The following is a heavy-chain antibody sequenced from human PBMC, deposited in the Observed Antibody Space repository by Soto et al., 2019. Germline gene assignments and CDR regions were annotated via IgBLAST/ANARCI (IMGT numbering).Heavy chain of an antibody. CDR1: GFTFTNYW. J-gene: IGHJ6*02. CDR3: ARGIQYRYGMDV. V-gene: IGHV3-74*01. CDR2: INGDGSNT. Sequence: EVQLMESGGTLVQPGGSLRLSCAATGFTFTNYWMQWVRQAPGKGLVWVSRINGDGSNTFYADSVKGRLTISRDNAENTVYLQMNSLRAEDTAVYYCARGIQYRYGMDVWGQGTTVTVSS. D-gene: IGHD3-16*02.